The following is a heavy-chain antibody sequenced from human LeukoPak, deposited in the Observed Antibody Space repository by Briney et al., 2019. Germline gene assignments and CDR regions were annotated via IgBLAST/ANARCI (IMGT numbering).Heavy chain of an antibody. Sequence: AGGSLRLSCAASGFTFSSYWMHWVRQAPGKGLVWVSRINSDGSSTSYADSVKGRFTISRDNAKNTLYLQVNSLRAEDTAVYYCARGGAAGKRYYYYYGMDVWGQGTTVTVSS. CDR2: INSDGSST. CDR3: ARGGAAGKRYYYYYGMDV. D-gene: IGHD6-13*01. CDR1: GFTFSSYW. J-gene: IGHJ6*02. V-gene: IGHV3-74*01.